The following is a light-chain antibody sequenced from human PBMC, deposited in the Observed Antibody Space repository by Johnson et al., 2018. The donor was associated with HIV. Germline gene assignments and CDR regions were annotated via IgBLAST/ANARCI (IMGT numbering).Light chain of an antibody. CDR2: DNN. CDR1: SSNIGNNY. Sequence: VLTQPPSLSAAPGQKVTISCSGSSSNIGNNYVSWYQQLPGTAPKLLIYDNNKRPSGIPDRFSGSKSGTSATLGITGLQTGDEADYYCGTWDSSLSAGGVFGTGTKVTVL. CDR3: GTWDSSLSAGGV. V-gene: IGLV1-51*01. J-gene: IGLJ1*01.